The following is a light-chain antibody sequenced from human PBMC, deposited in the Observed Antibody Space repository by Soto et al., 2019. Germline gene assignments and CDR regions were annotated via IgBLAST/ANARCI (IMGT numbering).Light chain of an antibody. CDR2: DDN. J-gene: IGLJ1*01. V-gene: IGLV1-51*01. CDR1: SSNIGGNS. CDR3: GSWYSSLSASV. Sequence: QSVLTQPPSVSAAPGQKGTITCSGSSSNIGGNSVSWYQQLPGTAPKLLIYDDNKRTSGIPDRFSGSKSGTSATLGITGFQTGDEADYYCGSWYSSLSASVFGTGPKVTVL.